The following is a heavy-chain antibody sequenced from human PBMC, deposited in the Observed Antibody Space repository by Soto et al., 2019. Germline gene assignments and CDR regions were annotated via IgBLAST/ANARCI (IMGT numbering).Heavy chain of an antibody. CDR3: AKRASYGAKVKFFDS. J-gene: IGHJ4*02. CDR1: ACRFTDYA. CDR2: IKYNGEII. V-gene: IGHV3-64D*08. Sequence: GGSRRRSYFAAACRFTDYAMYAVRHAPGKRMEWLSGIKYNGEIIASSDSVKDRFFISSDNSKPTLYLQITGLGPEDTAIYYCAKRASYGAKVKFFDSWGQGTPVTVSS. D-gene: IGHD4-17*01.